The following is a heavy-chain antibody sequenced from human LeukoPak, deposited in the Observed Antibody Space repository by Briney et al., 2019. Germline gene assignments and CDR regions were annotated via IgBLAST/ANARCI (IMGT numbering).Heavy chain of an antibody. J-gene: IGHJ6*02. CDR3: ARYKALILHGMDV. CDR2: ISGSGGST. Sequence: GGSLRLSCAASGFTFSSYAMSWVRQAPGKGLEWVSAISGSGGSTYYADSVKGRFTISRDNSKNTLYLQMNSLRAEDTAVYYCARYKALILHGMDVWGQGTTVTVSS. CDR1: GFTFSSYA. V-gene: IGHV3-23*01. D-gene: IGHD5-18*01.